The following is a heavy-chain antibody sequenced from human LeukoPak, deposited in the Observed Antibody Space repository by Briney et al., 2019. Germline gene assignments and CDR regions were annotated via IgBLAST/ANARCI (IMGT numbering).Heavy chain of an antibody. J-gene: IGHJ6*01. V-gene: IGHV3-23*01. Sequence: GRSLRLSCAASGFTFSGFAMRWARRTPAKGREWVSGISVSGDNTLYADSVEDRFTIPRDNPKNTLYLEMNSLRAEDTAIYYCAKMKGHPLPKSYMDVWGQGTTVTVS. CDR2: ISVSGDNT. CDR1: GFTFSGFA. CDR3: AKMKGHPLPKSYMDV.